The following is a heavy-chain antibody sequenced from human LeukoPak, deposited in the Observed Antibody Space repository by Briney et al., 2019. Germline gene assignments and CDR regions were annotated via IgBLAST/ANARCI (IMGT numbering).Heavy chain of an antibody. CDR3: ARGVHYYDSSGYYY. V-gene: IGHV1-18*01. D-gene: IGHD3-22*01. J-gene: IGHJ4*02. CDR2: ISAYNGNT. CDR1: GYTFTSHG. Sequence: EASVKVSCKASGYTFTSHGISWVRQAPGQGLEWMGWISAYNGNTNYAQKLQGRVTMTTDTSTSTAYMELRSLRSDDTAVYYCARGVHYYDSSGYYYWGQGTLVTVSS.